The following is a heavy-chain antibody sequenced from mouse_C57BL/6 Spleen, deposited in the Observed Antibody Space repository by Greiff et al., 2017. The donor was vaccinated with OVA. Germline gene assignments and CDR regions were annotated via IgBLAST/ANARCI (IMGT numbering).Heavy chain of an antibody. Sequence: ESGPGLVKPSQSLSLTCSVTGYSITSGYYWNWIRQFPGNKLEWMGYISYDGSNNYNPSLKNRISITRDTSKNQFFLKLNSVTTEDTATYYCAMVTTEGYFDVWGTGTTVTVSS. CDR2: ISYDGSN. J-gene: IGHJ1*03. D-gene: IGHD2-2*01. CDR1: GYSITSGYY. V-gene: IGHV3-6*01. CDR3: AMVTTEGYFDV.